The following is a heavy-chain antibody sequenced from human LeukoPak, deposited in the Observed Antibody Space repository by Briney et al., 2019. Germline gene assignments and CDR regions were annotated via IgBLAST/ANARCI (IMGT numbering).Heavy chain of an antibody. CDR3: ARQSGGNSVYFDY. J-gene: IGHJ4*02. CDR2: ISTTENT. Sequence: SYTLSLTCTGSGCSVSTYYWIWIRQPAGKGLQFIGRISTTENTNYNPSLKSRVTISVDKSKTQFSLKLSSVTAADTAVYYCARQSGGNSVYFDYWGQGTQVTVYS. D-gene: IGHD2-15*01. CDR1: GCSVSTYY. V-gene: IGHV4-4*07.